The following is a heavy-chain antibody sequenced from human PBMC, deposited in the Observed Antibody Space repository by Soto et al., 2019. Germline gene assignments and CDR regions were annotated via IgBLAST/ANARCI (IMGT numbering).Heavy chain of an antibody. CDR3: ARDGLEYSGYDIDY. J-gene: IGHJ4*01. CDR2: IWYDGTTK. CDR1: GFPFSRHA. Sequence: ESGGGVVLTGRSLRLSCETSGFPFSRHAMHWVRQAPGKGLEWVAVIWYDGTTKYHADSVKGRFTISRDTSKNTLYLQMDSLRAEDTAVYYCARDGLEYSGYDIDYWGHGTLVTVSS. D-gene: IGHD5-12*01. V-gene: IGHV3-33*01.